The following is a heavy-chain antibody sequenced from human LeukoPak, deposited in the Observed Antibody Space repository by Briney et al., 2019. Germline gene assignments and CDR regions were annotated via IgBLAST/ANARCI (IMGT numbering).Heavy chain of an antibody. V-gene: IGHV3-23*01. CDR2: ISGSGSST. D-gene: IGHD3-3*01. Sequence: WGSLTLSCAASGFTFSTYAMSWVRQAPGKGLEWVSGISGSGSSTYYADSVKGRFTISRDNSKNTLYLQMNSLRVEDTAVYYCAKDFYRDITARIDYWGQVTLVTVSS. CDR1: GFTFSTYA. CDR3: AKDFYRDITARIDY. J-gene: IGHJ4*02.